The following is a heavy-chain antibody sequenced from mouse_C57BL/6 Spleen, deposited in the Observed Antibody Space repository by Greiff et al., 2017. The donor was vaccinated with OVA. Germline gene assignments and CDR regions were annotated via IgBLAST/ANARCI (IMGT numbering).Heavy chain of an antibody. CDR2: ISDGGSYT. CDR1: GFTFSSYA. D-gene: IGHD2-13*01. V-gene: IGHV5-4*01. J-gene: IGHJ4*01. Sequence: EVMLVESGGGLVKPGGSLKLSCAASGFTFSSYAMSWVRQTPEKRLEWVATISDGGSYTYYPDNVKGRFTISRDNAKNNLYLQMSHLKSEDTAMYYSAREGLDYYAMDYWGQGTSVTVSS. CDR3: AREGLDYYAMDY.